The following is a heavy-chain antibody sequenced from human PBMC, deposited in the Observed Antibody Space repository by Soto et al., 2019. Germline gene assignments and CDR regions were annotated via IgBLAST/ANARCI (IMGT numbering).Heavy chain of an antibody. V-gene: IGHV3-7*05. J-gene: IGHJ4*02. CDR3: ERESSYSGYFEN. D-gene: IGHD3-22*01. Sequence: EVQLVESGGGLVQPGGSLRLSCATSGFMFSRYWMSWVRQAPGKGLEWVASIKQEGSEKNYVESVKGRLTISRDNAKNSLYLQMSSLRTEDTALYYCERESSYSGYFENWGQGTLVTVSS. CDR1: GFMFSRYW. CDR2: IKQEGSEK.